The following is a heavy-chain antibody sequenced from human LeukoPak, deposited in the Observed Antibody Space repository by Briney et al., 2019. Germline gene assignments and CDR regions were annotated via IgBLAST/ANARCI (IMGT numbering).Heavy chain of an antibody. Sequence: GGSLRLSCAASGFTFSSYAMSWVRQAPGKGLEWVSAISGSGGSTYYADSVKGRFTISRDNSKNTLYLQMNSLRAEDTAVYYCAKARSFSVATALDYWGQGTLVTVSS. J-gene: IGHJ4*02. CDR1: GFTFSSYA. CDR2: ISGSGGST. D-gene: IGHD5-12*01. V-gene: IGHV3-23*01. CDR3: AKARSFSVATALDY.